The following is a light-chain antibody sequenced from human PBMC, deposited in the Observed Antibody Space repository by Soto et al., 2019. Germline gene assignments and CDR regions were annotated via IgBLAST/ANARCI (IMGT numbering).Light chain of an antibody. J-gene: IGLJ3*02. CDR3: CSYAGSSTLV. CDR2: EVS. CDR1: SSDVGSYNL. V-gene: IGLV2-23*02. Sequence: QSALTQPASVSGSPGQSITIPCTGTSSDVGSYNLVSWYQQYPGKAPKFMIYEVSDRPSGVSKRFSGSKSGNTASLTISGQQAEDAAYYYCCSYAGSSTLVFGGGTKLTVL.